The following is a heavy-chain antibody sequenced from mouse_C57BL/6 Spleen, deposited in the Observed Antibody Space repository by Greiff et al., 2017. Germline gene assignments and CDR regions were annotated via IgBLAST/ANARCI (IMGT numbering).Heavy chain of an antibody. D-gene: IGHD1-1*02. CDR3: ARDGGRGWYLDV. CDR2: IDPSDSYT. CDR1: GYTFTSYW. Sequence: QVQLQQPGAELVMPGASVKLSCKASGYTFTSYWMHWVKQRPGQGLEWIGEIDPSDSYTNYNQKFKGKSTLTVDKSSSTAYMQLSSLTSEDSAVYYCARDGGRGWYLDVWGTGTTVTVSS. V-gene: IGHV1-69*01. J-gene: IGHJ1*03.